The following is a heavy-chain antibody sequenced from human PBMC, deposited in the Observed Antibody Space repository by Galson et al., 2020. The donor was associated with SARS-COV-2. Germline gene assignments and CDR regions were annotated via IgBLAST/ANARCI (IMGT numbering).Heavy chain of an antibody. CDR3: ARDLVSSRYCSGGSCDAASDY. CDR2: ISAYNGNT. Sequence: ASVKVSCKASGYTFTSYGISWVRQAPGQGLEWMGWISAYNGNTNYAQKLQGRVTMTTDTSTSTAYMELRSLRSDDTAVYYCARDLVSSRYCSGGSCDAASDYWGQGTLVTVSS. CDR1: GYTFTSYG. J-gene: IGHJ4*02. V-gene: IGHV1-18*01. D-gene: IGHD2-15*01.